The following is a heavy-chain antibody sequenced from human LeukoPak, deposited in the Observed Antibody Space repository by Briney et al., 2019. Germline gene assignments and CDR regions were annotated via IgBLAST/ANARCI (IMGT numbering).Heavy chain of an antibody. V-gene: IGHV4-59*08. CDR1: GGSISSYY. CDR3: ASSSGSYTGSFDY. CDR2: IYYSGST. J-gene: IGHJ4*02. D-gene: IGHD1-26*01. Sequence: NPSETLSLTCTVSGGSISSYYWSWIRQPPGKGLGWIGYIYYSGSTNYNPSLKSRVTISVDTSKNQFSLKLSSVTAADTAVYYCASSSGSYTGSFDYWGQGTLVTVSS.